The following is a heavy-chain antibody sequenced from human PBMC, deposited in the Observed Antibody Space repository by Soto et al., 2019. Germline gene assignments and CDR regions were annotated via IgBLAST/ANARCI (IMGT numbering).Heavy chain of an antibody. Sequence: GGSLRLSCAASGFTVSINYMNWVRQAPGKGLEWVSVIYSGGSTYYADSVRGRFTISRDNSKNTLYLQMNNLRAEDTAVYYCARGGSITMTTDAFDIWGQGTMVTVSS. CDR3: ARGGSITMTTDAFDI. D-gene: IGHD3-22*01. J-gene: IGHJ3*02. CDR1: GFTVSINY. CDR2: IYSGGST. V-gene: IGHV3-66*01.